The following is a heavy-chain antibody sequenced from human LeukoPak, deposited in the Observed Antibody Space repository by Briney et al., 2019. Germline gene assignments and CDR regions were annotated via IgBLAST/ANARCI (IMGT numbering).Heavy chain of an antibody. D-gene: IGHD2-2*01. V-gene: IGHV3-23*01. CDR1: GFTLSTYS. CDR2: SSSDGAT. J-gene: IGHJ4*02. Sequence: PGGSLRLSCEASGFTLSTYSMSWVRQAPGKGLEWVSASSSDGATHYANSVKGRFTVSRDNSKNTVYLQMTSLRAEDTAVYYCASSAELGYCSSTSCYAVGFDYWGQGTLVTVSS. CDR3: ASSAELGYCSSTSCYAVGFDY.